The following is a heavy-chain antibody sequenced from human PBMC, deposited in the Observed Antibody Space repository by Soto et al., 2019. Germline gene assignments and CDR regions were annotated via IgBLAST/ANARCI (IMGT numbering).Heavy chain of an antibody. D-gene: IGHD6-19*01. CDR1: GGSLSGYY. Sequence: PSXTLSLTCAVYGGSLSGYYWSWIRQPPGKGLEWIEEINHSGSTNYNPSLKSRVTISVDTSKNQFSLKLSSVTAADTAVYYRARGLYSSGWLQPHEFDYWGQGTLVTVSS. CDR2: INHSGST. J-gene: IGHJ4*02. V-gene: IGHV4-34*01. CDR3: ARGLYSSGWLQPHEFDY.